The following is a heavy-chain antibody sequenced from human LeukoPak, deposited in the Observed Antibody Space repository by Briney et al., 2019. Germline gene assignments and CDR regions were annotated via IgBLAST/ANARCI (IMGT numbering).Heavy chain of an antibody. CDR1: GYTLTELS. J-gene: IGHJ4*02. Sequence: GASVKVFCKVSGYTLTELSMHCVRQAPGKGLEWMGGFDPEDGETIYAKKFQGRVTMTEDTSTDTAYMELSSLRSEDTAVYYCALLSGPYSSSSFRYWGQGTLVTVSS. D-gene: IGHD6-13*01. CDR3: ALLSGPYSSSSFRY. V-gene: IGHV1-24*01. CDR2: FDPEDGET.